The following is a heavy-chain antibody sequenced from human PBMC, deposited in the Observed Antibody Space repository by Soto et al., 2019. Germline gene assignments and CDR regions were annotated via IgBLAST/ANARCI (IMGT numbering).Heavy chain of an antibody. Sequence: QVQLQESGPGLVKPSETLSLTCTVSGGTISRYYWSWIRQPPRKGLEWIGYMYNTGSTVYNPSFKSRVTISVATSKTQCSLKLNSVTAADTAVYYCARDLWGYCGTDCYPLDVWGQGTTVTVSS. V-gene: IGHV4-59*01. CDR3: ARDLWGYCGTDCYPLDV. CDR1: GGTISRYY. J-gene: IGHJ6*02. CDR2: MYNTGST. D-gene: IGHD2-21*02.